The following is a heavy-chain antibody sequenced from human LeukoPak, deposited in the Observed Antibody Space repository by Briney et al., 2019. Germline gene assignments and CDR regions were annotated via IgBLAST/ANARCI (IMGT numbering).Heavy chain of an antibody. V-gene: IGHV4-31*03. CDR1: GGSISSGGYY. Sequence: PSETLSLTCTVSGGSISSGGYYWSWIRQHPGKGLEWIGYIYYSGSTYYNPSLKSRVTISVDTSKNQFSLELSSVTAADTAVYYCARAPYYDFWSGFDYWGQGTLVTVPS. CDR2: IYYSGST. J-gene: IGHJ4*02. D-gene: IGHD3-3*01. CDR3: ARAPYYDFWSGFDY.